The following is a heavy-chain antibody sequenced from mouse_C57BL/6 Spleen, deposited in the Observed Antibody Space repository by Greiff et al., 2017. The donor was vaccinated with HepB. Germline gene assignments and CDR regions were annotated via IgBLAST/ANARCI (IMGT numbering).Heavy chain of an antibody. J-gene: IGHJ3*01. CDR1: GFNIKDDY. CDR2: IDPENGDT. Sequence: EVQLQQSGAELVRPGASVKLSCTASGFNIKDDYMHWVKQRPEQGLEWIGWIDPENGDTEYASKFQGKATITADTSSNTAYLQRSSLTSEDTAVYYCTTYGYSFAYWGQGTLVTVSA. V-gene: IGHV14-4*01. D-gene: IGHD2-2*01. CDR3: TTYGYSFAY.